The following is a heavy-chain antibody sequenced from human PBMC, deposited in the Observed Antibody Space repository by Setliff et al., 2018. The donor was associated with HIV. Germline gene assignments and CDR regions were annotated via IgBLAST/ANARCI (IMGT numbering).Heavy chain of an antibody. CDR2: ISATGTI. D-gene: IGHD3-16*02. J-gene: IGHJ4*02. CDR3: ARLWSYDYVWGSYRPVDY. CDR1: GFTFSSYS. V-gene: IGHV3-48*01. Sequence: PGGSLRLSCAASGFTFSSYSMNWVRQTPGKGLEWISYISATGTIKYADSVKGRFTISRDNAKNTLYLQMNSLGAEDTGVYYCARLWSYDYVWGSYRPVDYWGRGTLVTVSS.